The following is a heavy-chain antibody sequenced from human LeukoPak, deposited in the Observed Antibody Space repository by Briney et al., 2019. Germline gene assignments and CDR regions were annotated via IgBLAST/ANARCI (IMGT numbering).Heavy chain of an antibody. V-gene: IGHV4-4*09. CDR2: IYTSGST. CDR3: ARLINYYSYYYMDV. CDR1: GGSISSYY. J-gene: IGHJ6*03. Sequence: SETLSLTCTVSGGSISSYYWSRIRQPPGKGLEWIGCIYTSGSTNYNPSLKSRVVISVDRSKNQFSLKVSSATAADTAVYYCARLINYYSYYYMDVWGTGTSVTVSS. D-gene: IGHD2-8*01.